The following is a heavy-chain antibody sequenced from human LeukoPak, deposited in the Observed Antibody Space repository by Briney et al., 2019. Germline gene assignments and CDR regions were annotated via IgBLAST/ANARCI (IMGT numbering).Heavy chain of an antibody. V-gene: IGHV1-18*04. CDR1: GYTFTSYG. D-gene: IGHD3-9*01. Sequence: ASVTVSCKASGYTFTSYGISWVRQAPGQGLEWMGWISAYNGNTNYAQKLQGRATMTTDTSTSTAYMELRSLRSDDTAVYYCARGGLSGDYDILTGYQYWGQGTLVTVSS. CDR3: ARGGLSGDYDILTGYQY. J-gene: IGHJ4*02. CDR2: ISAYNGNT.